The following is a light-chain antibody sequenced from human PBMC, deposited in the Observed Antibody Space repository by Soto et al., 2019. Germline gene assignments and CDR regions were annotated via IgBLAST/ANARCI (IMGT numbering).Light chain of an antibody. Sequence: QSALTQPRSVSGSPGQSVTISCTGTSSDVGGYNYVSWYQQNPGKAPKFMIYDVSQRPSGVPDRFSGSKSGNTASLTISGLQADDEADYFCCSYVGGRHTWVFGGGTKLTVL. CDR3: CSYVGGRHTWV. CDR1: SSDVGGYNY. CDR2: DVS. V-gene: IGLV2-11*01. J-gene: IGLJ3*02.